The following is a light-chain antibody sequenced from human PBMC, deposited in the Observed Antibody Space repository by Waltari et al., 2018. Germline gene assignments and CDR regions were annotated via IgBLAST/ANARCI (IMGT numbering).Light chain of an antibody. CDR1: SSDVGSYNL. CDR2: EVN. J-gene: IGLJ1*01. Sequence: QSALTQPASVSGSPGQSITVSCTGTSSDVGSYNLVSWFQQYPDTAPKLISFEVNKRPSVFSNHYAGSKSGNTASLTISVLQAGDVADYYCCSYAGSSIYVFGTEAKVTVL. V-gene: IGLV2-23*02. CDR3: CSYAGSSIYV.